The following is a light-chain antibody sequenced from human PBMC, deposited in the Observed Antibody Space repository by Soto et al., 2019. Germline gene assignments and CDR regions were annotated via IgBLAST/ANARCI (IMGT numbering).Light chain of an antibody. Sequence: EIVLTQSPGTLSLSPGERATLSCRASQSVNSGYLAWYQRTPGQAPRLLIYDTSTRATGIPDRFSGSGSGTDFTLTISRLEPEDFAVFYCQQYGSSPRTLGQGTKVDIK. V-gene: IGKV3-20*01. J-gene: IGKJ1*01. CDR3: QQYGSSPRT. CDR1: QSVNSGY. CDR2: DTS.